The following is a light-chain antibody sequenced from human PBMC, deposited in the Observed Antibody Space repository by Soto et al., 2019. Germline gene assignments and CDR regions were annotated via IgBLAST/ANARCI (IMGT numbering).Light chain of an antibody. J-gene: IGKJ5*01. Sequence: IQLTQSPSFLSTSIGDRVTITCRASQGISSYLAWYQQKPGKAPKFLIYAASTFQSGFPSRFSGSGFGTEFTLTIRSQQPEDFATYYCQQLNSFPLTCGQATRPEIK. CDR3: QQLNSFPLT. V-gene: IGKV1-9*01. CDR2: AAS. CDR1: QGISSY.